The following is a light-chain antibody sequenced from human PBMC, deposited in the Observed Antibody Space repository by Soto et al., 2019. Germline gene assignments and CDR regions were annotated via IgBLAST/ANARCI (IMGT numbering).Light chain of an antibody. V-gene: IGLV6-57*04. J-gene: IGLJ3*02. Sequence: NFMLTQPHSVSESPGKTVTISCTRSSGSIASNYVQWFQQRPGSAPTTVIYEDNQRPSGVPERFSGSIDSSSNSASLTISGLKTEDEADYYCQSYDSSSRVFGGGTKLTVL. CDR1: SGSIASNY. CDR3: QSYDSSSRV. CDR2: EDN.